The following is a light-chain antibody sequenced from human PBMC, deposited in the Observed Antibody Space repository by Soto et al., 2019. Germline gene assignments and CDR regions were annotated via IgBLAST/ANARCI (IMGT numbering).Light chain of an antibody. V-gene: IGKV3-20*01. CDR2: GAS. J-gene: IGKJ4*01. CDR3: QQYGSSPPRLT. Sequence: EIVLTQSPGTLSLSPGERATLSCRASQSVSSSYLAWYQQKPGQAPRLLIYGASSRATGIPDRFSGSGSGTDFTRTINTLEPEDFAVYYCQQYGSSPPRLTFGGGTKVEIK. CDR1: QSVSSSY.